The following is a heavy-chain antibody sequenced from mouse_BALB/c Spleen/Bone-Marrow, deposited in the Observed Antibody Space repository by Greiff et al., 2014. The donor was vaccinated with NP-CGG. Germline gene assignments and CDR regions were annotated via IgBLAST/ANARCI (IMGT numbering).Heavy chain of an antibody. Sequence: EVHLVESGGGLVKPGGSLKLSCAASGFTFSSYAMSWVRQTPEKRLEWVASISSGGSTHYPDSVKGRFTISRDNARNILYLQMSSLRSEDTAMYYCARGGLRYFDVWGAGTTVTVSS. CDR3: ARGGLRYFDV. J-gene: IGHJ1*01. CDR1: GFTFSSYA. CDR2: ISSGGST. V-gene: IGHV5-6-5*01. D-gene: IGHD3-2*02.